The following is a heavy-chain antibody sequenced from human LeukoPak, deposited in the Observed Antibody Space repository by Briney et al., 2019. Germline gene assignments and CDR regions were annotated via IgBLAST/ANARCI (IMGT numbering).Heavy chain of an antibody. V-gene: IGHV3-33*01. CDR3: ARAGGYCSGGSYYRGYSWFDP. J-gene: IGHJ5*02. Sequence: GGSLRLSCAASGFTFSSSGMHWVRQAPGKGLEWVAVILYNGSNKYYADSVKGRFTISRDNSKNTLYLQMNSLRVEDTAVYYCARAGGYCSGGSYYRGYSWFDPWGQGTLVTVSS. D-gene: IGHD2-15*01. CDR2: ILYNGSNK. CDR1: GFTFSSSG.